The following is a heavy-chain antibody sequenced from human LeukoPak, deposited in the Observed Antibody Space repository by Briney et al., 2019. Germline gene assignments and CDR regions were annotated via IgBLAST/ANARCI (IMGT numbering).Heavy chain of an antibody. Sequence: PGGSLRLSCSASGFNFNIFWMTWVRQAPGKGLEWVANIKQDWSENYYLDSVKGRFTVSRDNAKNSLSLQMNTLRAEDTAVYYCARQGFCSGGCCADNWGQGTLVTVPS. CDR3: ARQGFCSGGCCADN. CDR1: GFNFNIFW. CDR2: IKQDWSEN. V-gene: IGHV3-7*01. D-gene: IGHD2-15*01. J-gene: IGHJ4*02.